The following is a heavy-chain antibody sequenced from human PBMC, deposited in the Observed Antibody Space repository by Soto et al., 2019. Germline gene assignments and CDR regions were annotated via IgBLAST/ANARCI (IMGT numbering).Heavy chain of an antibody. Sequence: GGSLRLSCAASGFTTSDYAMSWVRQAPGKGLEWVSSITGSGDYTYYADSVKGRFTISRDNSKNTLYLQMNSLRAEDTAVYYCAKARYYDSTGYLYYFEYWGQGTLVTVSS. CDR2: ITGSGDYT. CDR1: GFTTSDYA. D-gene: IGHD3-22*01. CDR3: AKARYYDSTGYLYYFEY. J-gene: IGHJ4*02. V-gene: IGHV3-23*01.